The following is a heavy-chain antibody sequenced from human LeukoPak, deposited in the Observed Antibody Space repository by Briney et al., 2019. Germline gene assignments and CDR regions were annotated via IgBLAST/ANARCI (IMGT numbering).Heavy chain of an antibody. V-gene: IGHV1-69*05. CDR2: IIPIFGTA. J-gene: IGHJ3*01. CDR3: AADVGYYYGSGAL. CDR1: GGTFSSYA. D-gene: IGHD3-10*01. Sequence: APVTVSCKASGGTFSSYAISWVRQAPGQGLEWMGGIIPIFGTANYAQKFQGRVTITRDMSTSTAYMELSSLRSEDTAVYYCAADVGYYYGSGALWGQGTMVTVSS.